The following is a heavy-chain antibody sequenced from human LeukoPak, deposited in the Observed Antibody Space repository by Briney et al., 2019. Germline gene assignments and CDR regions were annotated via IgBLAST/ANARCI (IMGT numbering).Heavy chain of an antibody. D-gene: IGHD3-22*01. J-gene: IGHJ4*02. CDR3: ARQGRDYYDSSGYYPY. CDR2: IKEDGSEK. V-gene: IGHV3-7*01. Sequence: PGGSLRLSCVISGFNFSDYWMNWVRQAPGKGLEWVANIKEDGSEKYYVDSVKGRFTISRDSAKNSVYLQMSSLRDEDTAVYYCARQGRDYYDSSGYYPYWGQGTLVTVSS. CDR1: GFNFSDYW.